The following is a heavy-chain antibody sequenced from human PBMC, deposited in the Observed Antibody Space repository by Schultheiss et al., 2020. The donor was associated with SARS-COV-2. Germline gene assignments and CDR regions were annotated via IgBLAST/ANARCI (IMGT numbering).Heavy chain of an antibody. CDR1: GFTFNNFA. V-gene: IGHV3-23*01. D-gene: IGHD6-19*01. J-gene: IGHJ5*02. CDR2: ISGIGDTT. CDR3: AKAPSIGWDWFDP. Sequence: GGSLRLSCIVSGFTFNNFAMSWVRQAPGRGLEWVSIISGIGDTTYYADSVKGRFTISRDNSRSTLFLQMNSLRAEDTAVYYCAKAPSIGWDWFDPWGQGTLVTVSS.